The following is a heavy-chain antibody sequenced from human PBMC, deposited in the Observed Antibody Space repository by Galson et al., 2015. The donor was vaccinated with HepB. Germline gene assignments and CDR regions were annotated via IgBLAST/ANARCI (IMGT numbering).Heavy chain of an antibody. V-gene: IGHV3-21*01. CDR3: ARDLFAVSPPPTNYMDV. J-gene: IGHJ6*03. CDR1: GFTFSSYG. Sequence: SLRLSCAASGFTFSSYGMHWVRQAPGKGLEWVSSISSSGTVYYADSLKGRSTISRDNAKNSLDLQVNSLRAEDTAVYYCARDLFAVSPPPTNYMDVWGTGTTVTVSS. D-gene: IGHD3-3*01. CDR2: ISSSGTV.